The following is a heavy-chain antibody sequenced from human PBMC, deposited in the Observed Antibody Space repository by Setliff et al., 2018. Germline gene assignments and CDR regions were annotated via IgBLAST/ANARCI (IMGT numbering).Heavy chain of an antibody. CDR3: ARTCSGSGCYAGLES. J-gene: IGHJ4*02. V-gene: IGHV3-74*01. CDR2: IYRDGVNT. D-gene: IGHD2-15*01. Sequence: GESLKISCAASGFTFRTYWMQWVRQAPGKGLVWVANIYRDGVNTRYADSVKGRFTISRDNSKNTLYLQMNSLRPEDTAVYYCARTCSGSGCYAGLESWGQGTPVTVSS. CDR1: GFTFRTYW.